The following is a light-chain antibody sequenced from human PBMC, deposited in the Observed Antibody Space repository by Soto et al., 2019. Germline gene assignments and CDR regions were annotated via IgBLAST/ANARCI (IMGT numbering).Light chain of an antibody. Sequence: QPVLTQSSSASASLGSSVTLTCTLSSGHSSYIIAWHQQQPGKAPRYLMKLEGSGSYNKGSGVPDRFSGSSSGADRYLTSSNLQFEDESDYYCETWDSNPHVFGTGTKLTVL. CDR2: LEGSGSY. J-gene: IGLJ1*01. CDR1: SGHSSYI. V-gene: IGLV4-60*02. CDR3: ETWDSNPHV.